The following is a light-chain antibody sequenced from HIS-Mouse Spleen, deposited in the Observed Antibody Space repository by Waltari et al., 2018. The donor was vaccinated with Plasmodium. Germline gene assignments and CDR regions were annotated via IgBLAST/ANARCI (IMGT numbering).Light chain of an antibody. CDR1: SGPSSYA. V-gene: IGLV4-69*01. CDR2: LNSDGSH. J-gene: IGLJ2*01. Sequence: QLVLTQSPSASASLGASVKLTSTLSSGPSSYATAWPQQQPEKGPRYLMKLNSDGSHSKGDGIPDRFSGSSSGAERYLTISSLQSEDEADYYCQTWGTGMGVFGGGTKLTVL. CDR3: QTWGTGMGV.